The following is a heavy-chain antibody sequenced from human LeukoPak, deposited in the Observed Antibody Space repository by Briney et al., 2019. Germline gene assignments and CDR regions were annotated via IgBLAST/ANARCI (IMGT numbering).Heavy chain of an antibody. CDR1: GFTFSSYE. J-gene: IGHJ5*02. V-gene: IGHV3-48*03. CDR2: ISSSGSTI. Sequence: GGSLRLSCAASGFTFSSYEMNWVRQAPGKGLEWVSYISSSGSTIYYADSVKGRFTISRDNAKNSLYLQMNSLKAEDTAVYYCASGAAAGYNWFDPWGQGTLVTVSS. D-gene: IGHD6-13*01. CDR3: ASGAAAGYNWFDP.